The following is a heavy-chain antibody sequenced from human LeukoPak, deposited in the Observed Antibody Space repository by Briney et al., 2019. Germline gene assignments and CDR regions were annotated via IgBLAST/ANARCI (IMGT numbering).Heavy chain of an antibody. D-gene: IGHD5-18*01. CDR3: TTGDMAAMVPNYLLYYFDY. J-gene: IGHJ4*02. CDR1: GFTFSSYE. Sequence: GGSLRLSCAASGFTFSSYEMNWVRQAPGKGLEWVGRIKSKTDGGTTDYAAPVKGRFTISRDDSKNTLYLQMDSLKTEDTAVYYCTTGDMAAMVPNYLLYYFDYWGQGTLVTVSS. V-gene: IGHV3-15*01. CDR2: IKSKTDGGTT.